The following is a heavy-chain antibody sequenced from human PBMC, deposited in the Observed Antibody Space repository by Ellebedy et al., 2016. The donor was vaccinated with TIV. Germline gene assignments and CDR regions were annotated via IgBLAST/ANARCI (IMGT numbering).Heavy chain of an antibody. Sequence: SETLSLTXAVYGGSFSGYYWSWIRQPPGKGLEWIGEINHSGSTNYNPSLKSRVTISVDTSKNQFSLKLSSVTAADTAVYYCARGVPGGWDKDGMDVWGQGTTVTVSS. D-gene: IGHD6-19*01. V-gene: IGHV4-34*01. CDR1: GGSFSGYY. J-gene: IGHJ6*02. CDR2: INHSGST. CDR3: ARGVPGGWDKDGMDV.